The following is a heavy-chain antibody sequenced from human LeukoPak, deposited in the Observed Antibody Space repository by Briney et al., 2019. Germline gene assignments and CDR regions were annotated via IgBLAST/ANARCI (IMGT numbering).Heavy chain of an antibody. J-gene: IGHJ4*02. CDR2: IIPIFGTA. V-gene: IGHV1-69*13. Sequence: VASVKVSCKASGGTFSSYAISWVRQAPGQGLEWMGGIIPIFGTANYAQKFQGRVTITADESTSTAYMELSSPRSEDTAVYYCAIRNWGWGAFDYWGQGTLVTVSS. CDR1: GGTFSSYA. CDR3: AIRNWGWGAFDY. D-gene: IGHD7-27*01.